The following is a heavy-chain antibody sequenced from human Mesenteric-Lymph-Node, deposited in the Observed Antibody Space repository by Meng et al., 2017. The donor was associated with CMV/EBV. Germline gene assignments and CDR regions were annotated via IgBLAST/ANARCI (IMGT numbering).Heavy chain of an antibody. J-gene: IGHJ4*02. CDR1: GYTFTSYG. CDR2: ISAYNGNT. CDR3: ARDLGFLTYYYDSSGTGGGDY. V-gene: IGHV1-18*01. D-gene: IGHD3-22*01. Sequence: ASVKVSCKASGYTFTSYGISWVRQAPRQGLEWMGWISAYNGNTNYAQKLQGRVTMTTDTSTSTAYMELRSLRSDDTAVYYCARDLGFLTYYYDSSGTGGGDYWGQGTLVTVSS.